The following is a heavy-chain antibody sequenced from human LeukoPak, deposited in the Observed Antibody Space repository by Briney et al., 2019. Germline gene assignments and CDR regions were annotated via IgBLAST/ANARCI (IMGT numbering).Heavy chain of an antibody. CDR1: GYTFTGYY. D-gene: IGHD2-21*02. CDR3: ARATSSYCGGDCYAFDI. V-gene: IGHV1-2*02. Sequence: ASVKVSCKASGYTFTGYYMHWVRQAPGQEGEGMGGINPNSGGTNYAQKFQGRVTMTRDTTISKAYMELSRLRSDDTAVYYCARATSSYCGGDCYAFDIWGQGTMVTVSS. CDR2: INPNSGGT. J-gene: IGHJ3*02.